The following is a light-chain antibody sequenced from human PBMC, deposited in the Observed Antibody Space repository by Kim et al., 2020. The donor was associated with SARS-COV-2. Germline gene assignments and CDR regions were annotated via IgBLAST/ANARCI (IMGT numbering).Light chain of an antibody. CDR2: AAS. J-gene: IGKJ5*01. CDR1: QDIANY. CDR3: QQYNSYPIT. Sequence: VGDLATLTLRASQDIANYLAWFHQKPGKAPLSLIYAASSLQAGVPSKFNGSGSGTDFTLTINSLQPEDSAVYYCQQYNSYPITFGQGTRLEIK. V-gene: IGKV1-16*02.